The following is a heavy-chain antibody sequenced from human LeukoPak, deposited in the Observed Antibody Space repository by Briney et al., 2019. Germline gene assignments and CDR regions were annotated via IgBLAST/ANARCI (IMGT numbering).Heavy chain of an antibody. D-gene: IGHD3-22*01. Sequence: GGSLRLSCAASGFTFSSSAMSWVRQAPGKGLEWVSVISSGGNTYYTDSVKGRFTISRDNSKNTLYLQMSSLRVEDTAVYYCARNDRGAFDIWGQGTMVTVSS. V-gene: IGHV3-53*01. CDR3: ARNDRGAFDI. J-gene: IGHJ3*02. CDR1: GFTFSSSA. CDR2: ISSGGNT.